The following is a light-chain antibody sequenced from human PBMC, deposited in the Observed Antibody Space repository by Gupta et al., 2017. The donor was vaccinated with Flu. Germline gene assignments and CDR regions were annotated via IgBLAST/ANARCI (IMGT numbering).Light chain of an antibody. CDR3: QQYSNSPHT. CDR1: QSSSNF. J-gene: IGKJ4*01. CDR2: EAS. Sequence: SSTLASSVGESVTTTRKASQSSSNFFSWYQQKPGNAPKLLIDEASNLETGVPTRCSGSGSGTDFTLTISSLQPDDAATYYCQQYSNSPHTFGGGTKVEIK. V-gene: IGKV1-5*01.